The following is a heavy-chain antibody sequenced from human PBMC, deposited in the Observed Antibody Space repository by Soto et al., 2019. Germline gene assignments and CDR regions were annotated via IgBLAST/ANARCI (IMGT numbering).Heavy chain of an antibody. Sequence: QVQLVESGGGVVQPGRSLRLSCAASGFTFSSYGMHWVRQAPGKGLEWVAVISYDGSNKYYADSVKGRFTISRDNSKNTLYLQMNSLRAEDTAVYYCASKGPGDTWNGVAAAGRADYWGQGTLVTVSS. CDR3: ASKGPGDTWNGVAAAGRADY. CDR1: GFTFSSYG. D-gene: IGHD6-13*01. CDR2: ISYDGSNK. J-gene: IGHJ4*02. V-gene: IGHV3-30*03.